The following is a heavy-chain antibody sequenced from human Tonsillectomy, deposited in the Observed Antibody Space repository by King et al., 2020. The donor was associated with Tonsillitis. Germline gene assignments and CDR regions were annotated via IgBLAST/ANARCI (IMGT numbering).Heavy chain of an antibody. D-gene: IGHD2-15*01. Sequence: LQLQESGPGLVKPSETLSLTCTVSGGSISSSSYYWGWIRQPPGQGLEWIGSIYYSGSTYYNPSLKSRVTIPVDTSKNQFSLKLSSVTAADSPVYYGASVKLTVNGFGSGMMYYYHGMDIWGQGTTVTVSS. CDR2: IYYSGST. CDR3: ASVKLTVNGFGSGMMYYYHGMDI. J-gene: IGHJ6*02. V-gene: IGHV4-39*01. CDR1: GGSISSSSYY.